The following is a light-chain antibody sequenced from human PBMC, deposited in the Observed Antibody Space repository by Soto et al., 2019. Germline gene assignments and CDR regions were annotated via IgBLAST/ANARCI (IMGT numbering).Light chain of an antibody. CDR2: DVT. Sequence: QSALTQPASVSGYPGQSIIISCSGTSSDIGGYNYVSWYQQHPGKAPKLMIYDVTNRPSGVSNRFSGSKSGITASLTISGLQAEDEADYYCCSYTSSSTLVFGGGTKVTVL. J-gene: IGLJ2*01. CDR1: SSDIGGYNY. V-gene: IGLV2-14*03. CDR3: CSYTSSSTLV.